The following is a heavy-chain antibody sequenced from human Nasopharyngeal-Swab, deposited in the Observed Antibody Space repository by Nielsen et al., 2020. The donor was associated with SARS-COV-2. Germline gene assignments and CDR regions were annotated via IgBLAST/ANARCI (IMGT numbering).Heavy chain of an antibody. V-gene: IGHV4-39*01. CDR3: ARQENYDYVWGSYRLNWFDP. Sequence: WIRQPPGKALEWIGSIYYSGSTYHNPSLKSRVAISVDTSKNQSSLKLSSVTAADTAVYYCARQENYDYVWGSYRLNWFDPWGQGTLVTVSS. D-gene: IGHD3-16*02. CDR2: IYYSGST. J-gene: IGHJ5*02.